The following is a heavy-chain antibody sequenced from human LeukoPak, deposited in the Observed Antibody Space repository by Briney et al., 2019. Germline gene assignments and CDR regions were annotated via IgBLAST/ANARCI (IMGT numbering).Heavy chain of an antibody. CDR1: GFTFSSYA. CDR3: AKVWVHYYDSSGYYPLDY. Sequence: GGSLRLSCAASGFTFSSYAMSWVRQAPGKGLEWVSAISGSGGSTYYADSVKGRFTISRDNSKNTLYLQMNSLRAEDTAVYYCAKVWVHYYDSSGYYPLDYWGQGTLVTASS. J-gene: IGHJ4*02. CDR2: ISGSGGST. V-gene: IGHV3-23*01. D-gene: IGHD3-22*01.